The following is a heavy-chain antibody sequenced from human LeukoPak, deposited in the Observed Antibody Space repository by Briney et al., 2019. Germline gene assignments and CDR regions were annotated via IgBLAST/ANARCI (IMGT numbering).Heavy chain of an antibody. D-gene: IGHD3-22*01. J-gene: IGHJ4*02. CDR1: GGSIRSHY. CDR3: AREVTTHYYDSSGYFDY. Sequence: KPSETLSLTCTVSGGSIRSHYWSWIRQPPGKGLEWLGYIHSNGRTNYNPSLKSRVTISVDTSKNQFSLRVSSVTAADTAVYYCAREVTTHYYDSSGYFDYWGQGILVTVSS. CDR2: IHSNGRT. V-gene: IGHV4-59*11.